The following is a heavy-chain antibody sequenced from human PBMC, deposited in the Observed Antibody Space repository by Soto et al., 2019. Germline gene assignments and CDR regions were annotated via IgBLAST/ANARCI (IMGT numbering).Heavy chain of an antibody. CDR3: ARGGRGVFAY. Sequence: EVQLVQSGGGLVPTGGSLRLSCAAHGFSFTTYWMHWVRQAPGKGLVWVSRINGDGSSTNYADSVKGRFTISRDNAKNTLYLHMNSLRAEDTAVYFCARGGRGVFAYWGQGLLVTVSS. CDR1: GFSFTTYW. J-gene: IGHJ4*02. CDR2: INGDGSST. V-gene: IGHV3-74*01.